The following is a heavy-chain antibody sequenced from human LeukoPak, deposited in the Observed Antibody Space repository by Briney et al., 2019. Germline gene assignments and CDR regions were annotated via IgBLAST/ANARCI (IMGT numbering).Heavy chain of an antibody. Sequence: GGSLRLSCAASDFDFSSHAMTWVRQAPGKGLEWVAVISYDGSNKYYADSVKGRFTISRDNSKNTLYLQMNSLRAEDTAVYYCAKDRPNIIAVAGRFDYWGQGTLVTVSP. V-gene: IGHV3-30*18. CDR2: ISYDGSNK. J-gene: IGHJ4*02. CDR3: AKDRPNIIAVAGRFDY. D-gene: IGHD6-19*01. CDR1: DFDFSSHA.